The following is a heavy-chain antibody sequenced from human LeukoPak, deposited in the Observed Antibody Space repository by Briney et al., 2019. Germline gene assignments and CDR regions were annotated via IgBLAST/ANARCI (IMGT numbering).Heavy chain of an antibody. V-gene: IGHV4-34*01. D-gene: IGHD6-25*01. Sequence: PSETLSLTCAVYGGSFSGYYWSWIRQPPGKGLDWIGEINHSGSTNYNPSLTSRVTISVDTSKNQFSLKLSSVTAADTAVYYCARGRRTAYYYYYMDVWGKGTTVTVSS. J-gene: IGHJ6*03. CDR2: INHSGST. CDR1: GGSFSGYY. CDR3: ARGRRTAYYYYYMDV.